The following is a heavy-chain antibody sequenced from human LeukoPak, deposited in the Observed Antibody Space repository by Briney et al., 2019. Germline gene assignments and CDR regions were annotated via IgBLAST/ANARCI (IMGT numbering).Heavy chain of an antibody. Sequence: SETLSLTCTVSGGSISSYYWSWIRQPPGKGLEWIGYIYYTGNSNYNPSLKSRVTISAATSKKQISLELRSVTAADTALYFCARRTYNRRFYDLGAFDVWGPGTMVTVSS. V-gene: IGHV4-59*08. J-gene: IGHJ3*01. CDR3: ARRTYNRRFYDLGAFDV. D-gene: IGHD1-14*01. CDR2: IYYTGNS. CDR1: GGSISSYY.